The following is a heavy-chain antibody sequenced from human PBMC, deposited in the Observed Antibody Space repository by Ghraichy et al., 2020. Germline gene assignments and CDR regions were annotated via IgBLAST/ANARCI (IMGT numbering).Heavy chain of an antibody. D-gene: IGHD3-22*01. J-gene: IGHJ2*01. CDR3: AKEVYYYDSSGYYVHWYFDL. CDR1: GFTFSSYA. V-gene: IGHV3-23*01. Sequence: GGSLRLSCAASGFTFSSYAMSWVRQAPGKGLEWVSAISGSGGSTYYADSVKGRFTISRDNSKNTLYLQMNSLRAEDTAVYYCAKEVYYYDSSGYYVHWYFDLWGRGTLVTVSS. CDR2: ISGSGGST.